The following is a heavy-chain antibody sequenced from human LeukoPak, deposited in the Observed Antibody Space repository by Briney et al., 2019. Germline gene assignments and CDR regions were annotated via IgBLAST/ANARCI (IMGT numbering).Heavy chain of an antibody. J-gene: IGHJ4*02. V-gene: IGHV3-74*01. CDR1: GFTFNTYW. CDR2: INPDGRTT. Sequence: GGSLRLSCAASGFTFNTYWMHWVRQAPGKGLVWVARINPDGRTTNYADSVKGRFTISRDNAKNTLYLQMHSMRVEDTATSYCAKVDRSGNSIFDYWGQGTLVPVSS. CDR3: AKVDRSGNSIFDY. D-gene: IGHD3-22*01.